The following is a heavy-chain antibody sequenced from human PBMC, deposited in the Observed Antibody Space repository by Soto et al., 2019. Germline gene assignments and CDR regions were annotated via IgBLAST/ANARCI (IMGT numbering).Heavy chain of an antibody. V-gene: IGHV4-59*01. CDR1: GGSISSYF. CDR3: ANFNLSFHL. Sequence: SETMSITCTVSGGSISSYFWSWIRQPPGKGLEWIGYIYYTGSTNYNPSLKSRVTISVDTSKNQFSLQLSSVTAADTAVYYCANFNLSFHLWGRVTLV. J-gene: IGHJ2*01. CDR2: IYYTGST.